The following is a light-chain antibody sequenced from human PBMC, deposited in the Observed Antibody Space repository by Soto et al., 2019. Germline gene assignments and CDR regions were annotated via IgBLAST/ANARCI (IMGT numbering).Light chain of an antibody. CDR1: QSVRSN. J-gene: IGKJ1*01. Sequence: EIVMTQSPATLSVSPGEGATLSCRASQSVRSNLAWYQQKPGQAPRLLIYGASTRATGIPARFSGSESETEFTLTISSLQSEDFAVYYCQQYNNWPRTFGQGTKVEIK. CDR2: GAS. CDR3: QQYNNWPRT. V-gene: IGKV3-15*01.